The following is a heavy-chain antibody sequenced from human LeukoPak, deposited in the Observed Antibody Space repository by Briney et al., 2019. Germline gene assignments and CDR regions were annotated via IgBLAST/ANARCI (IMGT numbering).Heavy chain of an antibody. CDR3: ARPGRGVFVYDAFDI. Sequence: PGESLKISCKGSGYSFTSYWIGWVRQMPGKGLEWMGIIYPGDSDTRYSPSFQGQVTISADKSIRTAYLQWSSLKASDTAMYYCARPGRGVFVYDAFDIWGQGTMVTVSS. D-gene: IGHD3-10*01. CDR2: IYPGDSDT. V-gene: IGHV5-51*01. CDR1: GYSFTSYW. J-gene: IGHJ3*02.